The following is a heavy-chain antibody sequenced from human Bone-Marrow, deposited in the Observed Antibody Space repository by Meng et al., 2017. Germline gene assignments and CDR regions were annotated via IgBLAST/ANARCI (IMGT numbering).Heavy chain of an antibody. D-gene: IGHD6-19*01. CDR1: GGSFSGYY. CDR2: INHSGST. J-gene: IGHJ1*01. CDR3: ARGRSSGWYRPEYFQH. V-gene: IGHV4-34*01. Sequence: QVQLQQWGAGLLKPSETLSLTCAVYGGSFSGYYWGWIRQPPGKGLEWIGEINHSGSTNYNPSLKSRVTISVDTSKNQFSLKLSSVTAADTAVYYCARGRSSGWYRPEYFQHWGQGTLVTVSS.